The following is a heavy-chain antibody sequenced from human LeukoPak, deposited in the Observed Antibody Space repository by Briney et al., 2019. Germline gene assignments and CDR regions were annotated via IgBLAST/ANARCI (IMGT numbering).Heavy chain of an antibody. Sequence: GGSLRLSCAASGFTFSSYGMHWVRQAPGKGLEWVAFIRYDGSNKYYADSVKDRFTISRDNSKNTLYLQMNSLRAEDTAVYYCAKPAIIAVAGNRGAFDIWGQGTMVTVSS. CDR2: IRYDGSNK. V-gene: IGHV3-30*02. D-gene: IGHD6-19*01. CDR3: AKPAIIAVAGNRGAFDI. CDR1: GFTFSSYG. J-gene: IGHJ3*02.